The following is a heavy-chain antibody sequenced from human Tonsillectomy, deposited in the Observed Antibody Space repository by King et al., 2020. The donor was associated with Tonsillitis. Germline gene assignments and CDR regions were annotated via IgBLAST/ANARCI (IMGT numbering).Heavy chain of an antibody. CDR2: INPSGGSA. CDR1: GYTFTSYF. Sequence: QLQLVQSGAEVKKPGASVKVSCKASGYTFTSYFMHWVRQAPGQGLEWMGIINPSGGSASYAQKFQGRVSMTRDTSTSSVYMELSSLRSEDTAVYYCVRGTGSNPAGDWFDPWGQGTLVTVSS. D-gene: IGHD1-14*01. CDR3: VRGTGSNPAGDWFDP. J-gene: IGHJ5*02. V-gene: IGHV1-46*03.